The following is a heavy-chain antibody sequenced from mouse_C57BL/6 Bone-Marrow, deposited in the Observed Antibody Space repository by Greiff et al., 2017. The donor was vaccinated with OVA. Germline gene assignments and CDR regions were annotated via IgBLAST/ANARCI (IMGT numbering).Heavy chain of an antibody. Sequence: QVHVKQPGAELVKPGASVKMSCKASGYTFTSYWITWVKQRPGQGLEWIGDIYPGSGSTNYNEKFKSKATLTVDTSSSTAYMQLSSLTSEDSAVYYCAREGLRRRGWYFDVWGTGTTVTVSS. CDR3: AREGLRRRGWYFDV. CDR1: GYTFTSYW. V-gene: IGHV1-55*01. CDR2: IYPGSGST. D-gene: IGHD2-4*01. J-gene: IGHJ1*03.